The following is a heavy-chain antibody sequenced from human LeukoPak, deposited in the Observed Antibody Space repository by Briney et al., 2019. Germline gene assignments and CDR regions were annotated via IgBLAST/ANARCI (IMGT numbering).Heavy chain of an antibody. D-gene: IGHD3-10*01. Sequence: SETLSLTCTVSGGSISSSSYYWGWIRQPPGKGLEWIGSIYYSGSTYYNPSLKSRVTISVDTSKNQFSLKLSSVTAADTAVYYCARHYYDSGSSYFDYWGQGTLVTVSS. CDR3: ARHYYDSGSSYFDY. CDR2: IYYSGST. V-gene: IGHV4-39*01. CDR1: GGSISSSSYY. J-gene: IGHJ4*02.